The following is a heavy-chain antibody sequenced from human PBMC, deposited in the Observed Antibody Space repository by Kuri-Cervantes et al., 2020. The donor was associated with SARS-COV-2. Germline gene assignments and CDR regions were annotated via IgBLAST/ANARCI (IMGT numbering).Heavy chain of an antibody. CDR2: ISGSGGST. D-gene: IGHD6-13*01. CDR1: GFTFSSYA. Sequence: GGSLRLSCAASGFTFSSYAMSWVRQAPGKGLEWVSAISGSGGSTYYADSVKGRFTISRDNSKNTLYLQMNSLRAEDTAVYYCAGQLVLDVGVYWGQGTLDTVSS. J-gene: IGHJ4*02. CDR3: AGQLVLDVGVY. V-gene: IGHV3-23*01.